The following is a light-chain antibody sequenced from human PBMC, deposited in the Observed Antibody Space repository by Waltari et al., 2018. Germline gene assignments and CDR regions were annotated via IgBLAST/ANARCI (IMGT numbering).Light chain of an antibody. CDR1: SSDVGAFNF. J-gene: IGLJ1*01. Sequence: QSALPPPASVSGSPGQSVTFSCTATSSDVGAFNFLSWYQQYPGKAPRLLLYEVTKRPSWVSNRFSGSKSVGTASLTISGLQDDDEADYYCSSYSIGITPYVFGPGTRVTV. CDR2: EVT. CDR3: SSYSIGITPYV. V-gene: IGLV2-14*03.